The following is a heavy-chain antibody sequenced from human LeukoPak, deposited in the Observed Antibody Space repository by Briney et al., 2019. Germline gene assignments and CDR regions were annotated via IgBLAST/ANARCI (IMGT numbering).Heavy chain of an antibody. V-gene: IGHV1-18*01. CDR3: ARGKNVVVPAARNWFDP. CDR2: ISIYNGNT. Sequence: ASVKVSCKASGYTFTNYGISWVRQAPGQGLEWMGWISIYNGNTDYAQKLRGRVTMTTDTSTSTAYMELRSLRSDDTAVYYCARGKNVVVPAARNWFDPWGQGTLVTVSS. J-gene: IGHJ5*02. D-gene: IGHD2-2*01. CDR1: GYTFTNYG.